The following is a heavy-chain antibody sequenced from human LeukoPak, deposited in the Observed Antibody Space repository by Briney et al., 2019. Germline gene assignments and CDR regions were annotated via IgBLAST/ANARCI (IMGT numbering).Heavy chain of an antibody. CDR3: ARLLIAAAGGFDY. CDR1: GCLFTSYW. J-gene: IGHJ4*02. CDR2: IYPGDSDT. V-gene: IGHV5-51*01. D-gene: IGHD6-13*01. Sequence: GGSRNISWQGSGCLFTSYWIGGVRQLPGKGLEGMGIIYPGDSDTRYSPSFQGQVTISADKSISTAYLQWSSLKASDTAMCYCARLLIAAAGGFDYWGQGTLVTVSS.